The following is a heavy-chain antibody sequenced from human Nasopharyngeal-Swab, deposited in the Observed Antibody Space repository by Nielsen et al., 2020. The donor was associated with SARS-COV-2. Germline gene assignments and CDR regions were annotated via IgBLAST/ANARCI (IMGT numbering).Heavy chain of an antibody. CDR2: LSHDGTKE. V-gene: IGHV3-30*04. D-gene: IGHD3-9*01. J-gene: IGHJ6*02. CDR1: GSRPDRSS. CDR3: ARPKCSAGTCYWYFYAMDV. Sequence: GGSLRPSCVVSGSRPDRSSMQWVRQAPGKGLEWVALLSHDGTKEYYADSVKGRFTISRDNSKNTLYLQMNSLRSDDTAVYYCARPKCSAGTCYWYFYAMDVWGQGTAVTVSS.